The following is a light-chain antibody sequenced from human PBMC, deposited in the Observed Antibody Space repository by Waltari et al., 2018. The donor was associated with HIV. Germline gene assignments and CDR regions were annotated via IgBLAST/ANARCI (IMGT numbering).Light chain of an antibody. Sequence: SSELTQDPAVSVALGQTVRITCQGDSLRIFFASWYQHKPGQAPVLVIYGQHNRPSGIPDRFSVSNSGNTTSLTITGAQAEDEADYYCNSRDSSGVVVGGGTKLTVL. CDR3: NSRDSSGVV. V-gene: IGLV3-19*01. J-gene: IGLJ2*01. CDR1: SLRIFF. CDR2: GQH.